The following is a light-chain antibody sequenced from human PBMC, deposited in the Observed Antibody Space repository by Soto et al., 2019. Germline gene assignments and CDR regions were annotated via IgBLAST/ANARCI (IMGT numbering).Light chain of an antibody. J-gene: IGKJ4*01. CDR3: QQYDSWPPT. V-gene: IGKV3-15*01. CDR2: GAS. CDR1: QSISSN. Sequence: EIVMTQSPATLSVSPGERATLSCRASQSISSNLAWYQQKPGQAPRLLIYGASTRATGFPARFSGSGSGTEFTLTISSLRSEDFAVYHCQQYDSWPPTFGGGTKVEIK.